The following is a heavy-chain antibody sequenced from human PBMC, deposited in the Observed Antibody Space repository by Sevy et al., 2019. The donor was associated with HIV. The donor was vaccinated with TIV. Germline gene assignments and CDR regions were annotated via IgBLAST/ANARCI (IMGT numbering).Heavy chain of an antibody. CDR2: ISWNSRNI. CDR1: GFPFNDHA. J-gene: IGHJ6*02. D-gene: IGHD2-21*02. V-gene: IGHV3-9*01. Sequence: GGSLRLSCAASGFPFNDHAMHWVRQVPGKGLEWISGISWNSRNIGYADSVKGRFTISRDNARHFVYLEMNSLRPEDTAFYYCAKDINRGSAGVNCYSYYYYFYGLDVWGQGTTVTVSS. CDR3: AKDINRGSAGVNCYSYYYYFYGLDV.